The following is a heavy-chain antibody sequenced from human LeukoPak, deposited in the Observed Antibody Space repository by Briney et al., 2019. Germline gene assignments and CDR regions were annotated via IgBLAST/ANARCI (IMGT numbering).Heavy chain of an antibody. J-gene: IGHJ4*02. D-gene: IGHD5-18*01. CDR2: INPSGGST. V-gene: IGHV1-46*01. Sequence: ASVKVSCKASGYTFTSYYMHWVRQAPGQGLEWMGIINPSGGSTSYAQKFQGRVTMTRDMSTSAVYMELSSLRSEDTAVYYCAAPLGARGYSYGLEFDYWGQGTLVTVSS. CDR3: AAPLGARGYSYGLEFDY. CDR1: GYTFTSYY.